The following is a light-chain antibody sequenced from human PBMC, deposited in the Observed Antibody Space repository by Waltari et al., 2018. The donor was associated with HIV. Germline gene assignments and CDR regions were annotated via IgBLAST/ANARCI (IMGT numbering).Light chain of an antibody. Sequence: VSGSPGQSITISCTGPASDMTTFNFVSWYQQSPGRAPKLIIFEVYFRPSGVSDRFSGSKSGDTASLTISALRAEDEGDYFCSSYSTRGFVLFGGGTKVTVL. V-gene: IGLV2-14*01. CDR1: ASDMTTFNF. CDR3: SSYSTRGFVL. CDR2: EVY. J-gene: IGLJ3*02.